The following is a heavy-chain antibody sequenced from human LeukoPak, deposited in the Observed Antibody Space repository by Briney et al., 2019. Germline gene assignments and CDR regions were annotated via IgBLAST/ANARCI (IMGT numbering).Heavy chain of an antibody. V-gene: IGHV4-39*01. CDR3: ARTQGRYFDWNDAFDI. CDR2: IYYSGST. D-gene: IGHD3-9*01. Sequence: SETLSLTCTVSGGSISSSSYYWGWIRQPPGKGLEWFGSIYYSGSTYYNPSLKSRVTISVDTSKNQFSLKLSSVTAADTAVYYCARTQGRYFDWNDAFDIWGQGTMVTVSS. CDR1: GGSISSSSYY. J-gene: IGHJ3*02.